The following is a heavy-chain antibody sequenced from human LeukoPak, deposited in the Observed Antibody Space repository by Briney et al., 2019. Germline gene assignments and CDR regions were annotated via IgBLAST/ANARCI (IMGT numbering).Heavy chain of an antibody. CDR1: GFTFRSYA. V-gene: IGHV3-30*04. D-gene: IGHD1-1*01. J-gene: IGHJ4*02. CDR3: ARGAHRWATTNGNFDY. CDR2: ISYDGSNK. Sequence: GGSLRLSCAASGFTFRSYAMHWVRQAPGKGLEWVAVISYDGSNKYYVDSVKGRFTISRDNSKSTLYLQMNSLRAEDTAVYYCARGAHRWATTNGNFDYWGQGTLVAVSS.